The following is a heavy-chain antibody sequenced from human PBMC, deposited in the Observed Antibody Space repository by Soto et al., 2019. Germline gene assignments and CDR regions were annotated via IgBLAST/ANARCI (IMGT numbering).Heavy chain of an antibody. V-gene: IGHV3-48*01. CDR1: GFTFSSYS. D-gene: IGHD2-2*01. Sequence: GGSLRLSCAASGFTFSSYSMNWVRQAPGKGLEWVSYISSSSSTIYYADSVKGRFTISRDNAKNSLYLQMNSLRAEDTAVYYCARDLTNRYCSSTSCQSYNWFDPWGQGTLVTVSS. J-gene: IGHJ5*02. CDR2: ISSSSSTI. CDR3: ARDLTNRYCSSTSCQSYNWFDP.